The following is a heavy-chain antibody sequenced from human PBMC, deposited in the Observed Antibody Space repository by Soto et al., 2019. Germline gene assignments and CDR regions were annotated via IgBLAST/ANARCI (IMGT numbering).Heavy chain of an antibody. D-gene: IGHD6-13*01. CDR1: GGSISSYY. V-gene: IGHV4-59*01. Sequence: LSLTCTVSGGSISSYYWSWIRQPPGKGLEWIGYIYYSGSTNYNPSLKSRVTISVDTSKNQFSLKLSSVTAADTAVYYCARDSSWSLDYWGQGTLVTVSS. J-gene: IGHJ4*02. CDR3: ARDSSWSLDY. CDR2: IYYSGST.